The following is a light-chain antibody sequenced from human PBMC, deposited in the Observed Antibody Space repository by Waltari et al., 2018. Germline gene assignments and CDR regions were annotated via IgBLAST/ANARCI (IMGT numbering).Light chain of an antibody. CDR3: QQYSNWYT. V-gene: IGKV3-15*01. CDR1: HSGSST. J-gene: IGKJ2*01. CDR2: DAS. Sequence: EILMTQSPATLSVSPAERATLSCRASHSGSSTLAWYQQKPGQAPRLLIYDASTRATGIPARFSGSGSGTEFTLTISRLQSEDFAVYYCQQYSNWYTFGQGTKLEIK.